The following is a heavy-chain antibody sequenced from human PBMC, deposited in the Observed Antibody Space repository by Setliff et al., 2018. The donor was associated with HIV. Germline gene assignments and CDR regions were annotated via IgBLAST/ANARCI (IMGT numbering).Heavy chain of an antibody. CDR1: GFTFSSYA. D-gene: IGHD3-22*01. CDR2: ITGSGDNT. CDR3: ARDLSYDYDRSSDTFDY. V-gene: IGHV3-23*01. J-gene: IGHJ4*02. Sequence: PGGSLRLSCTASGFTFSSYAMSWVRQAPGKGLEWVSGITGSGDNTYYADNVEGRFTISGDNSKNTLYLQMNSLRAEDTAVYYCARDLSYDYDRSSDTFDYWGQGTLVTVSS.